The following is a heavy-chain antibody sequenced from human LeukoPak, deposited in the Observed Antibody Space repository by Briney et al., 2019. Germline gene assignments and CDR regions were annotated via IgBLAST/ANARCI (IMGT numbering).Heavy chain of an antibody. V-gene: IGHV4-4*07. Sequence: SETLSLTCTVSGGSINSYYWSWIRQPAGKGLEWIGRIYTSGSTNYNPSLKSRVTMSVDTSKNQFSLKLSSVTAADTAVYYCARDAPNYDFWSGYPNYYYYYMDVWGKGTTVTVSS. D-gene: IGHD3-3*01. CDR1: GGSINSYY. J-gene: IGHJ6*03. CDR3: ARDAPNYDFWSGYPNYYYYYMDV. CDR2: IYTSGST.